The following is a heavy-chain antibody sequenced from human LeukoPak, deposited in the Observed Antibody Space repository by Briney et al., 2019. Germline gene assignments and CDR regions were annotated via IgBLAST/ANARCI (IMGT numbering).Heavy chain of an antibody. CDR3: AKDGVGYSSSWYEYYFDY. CDR2: IRYDGSNK. CDR1: GFTFSSYG. J-gene: IGHJ4*02. Sequence: GGSLRLSCAASGFTFSSYGMHWVRQAPGKGLEWVAFIRYDGSNKYYADSVKGRFTISRDNSKNTLYLQMNSLRAEDTAVYYCAKDGVGYSSSWYEYYFDYWGQGTLVTVSS. V-gene: IGHV3-30*02. D-gene: IGHD6-13*01.